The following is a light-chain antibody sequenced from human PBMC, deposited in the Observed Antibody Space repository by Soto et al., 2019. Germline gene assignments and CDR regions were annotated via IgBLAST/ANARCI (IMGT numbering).Light chain of an antibody. CDR3: QQHHNWPPIT. J-gene: IGKJ5*01. Sequence: IVLTQTPATLSVSPGERATLSCRASQSVSSNLAWYQQKPGQAPRLLIYGASTRATGIPARFSGSGSGTEFTLTISSLQSEDFAVYYCQQHHNWPPITFGQGTRLDIK. CDR2: GAS. CDR1: QSVSSN. V-gene: IGKV3-15*01.